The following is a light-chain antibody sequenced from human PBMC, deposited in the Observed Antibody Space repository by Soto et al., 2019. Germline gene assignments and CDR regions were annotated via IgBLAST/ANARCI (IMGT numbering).Light chain of an antibody. V-gene: IGKV1-5*01. CDR3: QQYCRSSIT. CDR1: QSISSW. CDR2: DAS. J-gene: IGKJ5*01. Sequence: DIQMTQSPSTLSASVGDRVTITCRTSQSISSWLAWYQQKPGKAPKLLIYDASTLERGVPSRFSGTGSGTEFTLTISSLQPDDFATYYCQQYCRSSITFGQGTRLEIK.